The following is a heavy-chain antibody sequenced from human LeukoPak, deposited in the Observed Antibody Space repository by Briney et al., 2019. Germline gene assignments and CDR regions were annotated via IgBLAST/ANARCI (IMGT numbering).Heavy chain of an antibody. Sequence: GGSLRLSCAASGFTFSSYGMHWVRQAPGKGLEWVAVISYDGSNKYYADSVKGRFTISRDNSKNTLYLQMNSLRAEDTAVYYCAKDYSRDSSSWILDYWGQGTLVTVSS. CDR1: GFTFSSYG. CDR2: ISYDGSNK. CDR3: AKDYSRDSSSWILDY. V-gene: IGHV3-30*18. J-gene: IGHJ4*02. D-gene: IGHD6-13*01.